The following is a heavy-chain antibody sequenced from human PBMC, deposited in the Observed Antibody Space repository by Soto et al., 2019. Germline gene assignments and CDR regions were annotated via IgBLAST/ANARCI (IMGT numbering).Heavy chain of an antibody. Sequence: QVQLVESGGGVVQPGRSLRLSCAASGFTFSSYAMHWVRQAPGKGLEWVAVISYDGSNKYYADSVKGRFTIYRDNSKNTLYLQMNSLRAEDTAVYYCARDPMERYYGSGSYYFDYWGQGTLVTVSS. CDR1: GFTFSSYA. CDR2: ISYDGSNK. D-gene: IGHD3-10*01. J-gene: IGHJ4*02. CDR3: ARDPMERYYGSGSYYFDY. V-gene: IGHV3-30-3*01.